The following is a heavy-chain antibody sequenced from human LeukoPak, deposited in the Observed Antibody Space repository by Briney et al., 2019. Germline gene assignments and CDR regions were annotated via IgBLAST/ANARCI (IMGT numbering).Heavy chain of an antibody. CDR3: ARGYSSSWSFDY. V-gene: IGHV1-8*03. CDR1: GYTFTGCY. J-gene: IGHJ4*02. Sequence: ASVTVSCKASGYTFTGCYMHWVRQAPGQGLEWMGWINPNSGNTGYAQKFQGRVTITRNTSISTAYMELSSLRSEDTAVYYCARGYSSSWSFDYWGQGTLVTVSS. D-gene: IGHD6-13*01. CDR2: INPNSGNT.